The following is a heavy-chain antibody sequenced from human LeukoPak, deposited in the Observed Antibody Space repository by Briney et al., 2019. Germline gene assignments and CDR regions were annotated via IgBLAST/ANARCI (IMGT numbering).Heavy chain of an antibody. CDR3: ARDSPITMVRGVYYYYMDV. CDR1: GYTCTGYY. Sequence: ASVKVSCKASGYTCTGYYMHWVRQALGQWLEWMGWINPNSGGTNYAQKFQGRVTVTRDTSISTAYMELSRLRSDDTAVYYCARDSPITMVRGVYYYYMDVWGKGTTVTVSS. D-gene: IGHD3-10*01. V-gene: IGHV1-2*02. J-gene: IGHJ6*03. CDR2: INPNSGGT.